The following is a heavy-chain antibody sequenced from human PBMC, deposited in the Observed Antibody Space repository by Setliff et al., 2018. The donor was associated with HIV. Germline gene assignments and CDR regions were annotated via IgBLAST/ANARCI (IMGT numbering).Heavy chain of an antibody. V-gene: IGHV3-7*03. J-gene: IGHJ6*03. Sequence: GGSLRLSCTASGFTFSASWMTWVRQAPGKGLEWVALINPDSTATYYVDSVKGRFTIARDNAKNSLYLQMNSLRAEDTAIYYCAKRRVCNTSCYIVDYMDVWGKGTTVTVSS. D-gene: IGHD2-21*01. CDR3: AKRRVCNTSCYIVDYMDV. CDR1: GFTFSASW. CDR2: INPDSTAT.